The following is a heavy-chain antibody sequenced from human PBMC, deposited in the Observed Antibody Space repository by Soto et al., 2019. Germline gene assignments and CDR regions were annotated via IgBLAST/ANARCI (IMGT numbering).Heavy chain of an antibody. CDR3: SRRPPRGIGFGHHKGLDF. D-gene: IGHD3-10*01. Sequence: SETLSLTCGVDGGSFSGYHWTWIRQSPGKGLEWIGEINHSGRDNYHPSLNSRLSMSVDPSKKQFSLKLTSVTAADTAIYYCSRRPPRGIGFGHHKGLDFWGLGTLVSVSS. CDR2: INHSGRD. J-gene: IGHJ2*01. CDR1: GGSFSGYH. V-gene: IGHV4-34*01.